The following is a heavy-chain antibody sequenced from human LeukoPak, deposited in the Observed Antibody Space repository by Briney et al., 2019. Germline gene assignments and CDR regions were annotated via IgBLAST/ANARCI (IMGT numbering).Heavy chain of an antibody. V-gene: IGHV3-11*01. D-gene: IGHD6-6*01. CDR1: GFTFTDYY. J-gene: IGHJ6*03. Sequence: GGSLRLSCAASGFTFTDYYMSWIRQAPGKGLEWVSYISISGTTIYYADSVKGRFTFSRDNAKNSLYLQMNSLRAEDTAVYYCAREGGVAARPRYYYYYMDVWGKGTTVTVSS. CDR2: ISISGTTI. CDR3: AREGGVAARPRYYYYYMDV.